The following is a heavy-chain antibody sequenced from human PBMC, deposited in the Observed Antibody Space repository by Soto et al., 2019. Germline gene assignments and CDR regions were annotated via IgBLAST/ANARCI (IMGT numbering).Heavy chain of an antibody. CDR3: ARTRHGAFDI. Sequence: SQTLSLTCAISGDSVSSNSATWHWIRRSPSRGLERLGRSKYRSRWYTDYAVSVKSRITINPDTSKNQFSLQLNSVTPEDTAVYYCARTRHGAFDICGQGTMVTVSS. CDR2: SKYRSRWYT. V-gene: IGHV6-1*01. CDR1: GDSVSSNSAT. J-gene: IGHJ3*02. D-gene: IGHD6-25*01.